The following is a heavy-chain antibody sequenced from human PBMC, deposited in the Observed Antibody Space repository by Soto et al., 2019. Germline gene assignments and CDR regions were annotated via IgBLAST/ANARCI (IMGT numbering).Heavy chain of an antibody. Sequence: QVQLQESGPGLVKPSETLSLTCTVSGGSISSYYWSWIRQPAGKGLEWIGRIYTSGSTNYNPSLKSRVTMSVATSQNQFSRKLSSVTAADTAVYYCARGDSSSSLNECDYWGQGTLVTVSS. V-gene: IGHV4-4*07. CDR1: GGSISSYY. D-gene: IGHD6-6*01. CDR3: ARGDSSSSLNECDY. CDR2: IYTSGST. J-gene: IGHJ4*02.